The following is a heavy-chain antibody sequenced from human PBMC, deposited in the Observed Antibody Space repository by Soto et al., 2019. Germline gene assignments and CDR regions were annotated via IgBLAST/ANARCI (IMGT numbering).Heavy chain of an antibody. Sequence: EVQLVESGGGLGKPGGSLRLSCAASGFTFSNAWMNWVRQAPGKGLEWDGRIKSKTDGGTTDYAAPVKGRFTISRDDSKNTLYLKMNSLKTEDTAVYYCTTGSDFPYAGVRGWQAVDAFDIWGQGTMVTVSS. V-gene: IGHV3-15*07. CDR2: IKSKTDGGTT. CDR1: GFTFSNAW. J-gene: IGHJ3*02. CDR3: TTGSDFPYAGVRGWQAVDAFDI. D-gene: IGHD3-10*01.